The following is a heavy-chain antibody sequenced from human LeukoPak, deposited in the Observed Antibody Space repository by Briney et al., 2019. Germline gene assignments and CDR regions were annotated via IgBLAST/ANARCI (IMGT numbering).Heavy chain of an antibody. CDR2: IIPIFGTA. V-gene: IGHV1-69*01. Sequence: GSSVKVSCKASGGTFISYAISWVRQAPGQGLEWMGGIIPIFGTANYAQKFQGRVTITADESTSTAYMELSSLRSEDTAVYYCAGVWSGYSLQYYFDYWGQGTLVTVSS. CDR1: GGTFISYA. D-gene: IGHD3-3*01. J-gene: IGHJ4*02. CDR3: AGVWSGYSLQYYFDY.